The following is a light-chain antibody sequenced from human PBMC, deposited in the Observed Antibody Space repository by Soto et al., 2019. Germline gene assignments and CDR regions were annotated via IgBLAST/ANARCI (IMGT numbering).Light chain of an antibody. CDR1: SSDVGGHNY. Sequence: QSALTQPASVSGSPGQSITISCTGTSSDVGGHNYVSWYQQHPGKAPKLMIYEVSNRPSGVSNRFSGSKSGNTASLTISGLQAEDEADYYCSSYTSSNTPWVFGGGTKVTVL. J-gene: IGLJ3*02. V-gene: IGLV2-14*01. CDR3: SSYTSSNTPWV. CDR2: EVS.